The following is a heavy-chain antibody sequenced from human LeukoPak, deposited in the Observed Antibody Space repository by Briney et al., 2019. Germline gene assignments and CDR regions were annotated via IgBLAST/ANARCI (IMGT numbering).Heavy chain of an antibody. J-gene: IGHJ3*02. CDR3: ARGVVVVAVSGAFDI. D-gene: IGHD2-15*01. CDR1: GGSFSGYY. V-gene: IGHV4-34*01. CDR2: INHSGST. Sequence: PSETLSLTCAVYGGSFSGYYWSWIRQPPGKGLEWIGEINHSGSTYYNPSLKSRVTISVDTSKNQFSLKLSSVTAADTAVYYCARGVVVVAVSGAFDIWGQGTMVTVSS.